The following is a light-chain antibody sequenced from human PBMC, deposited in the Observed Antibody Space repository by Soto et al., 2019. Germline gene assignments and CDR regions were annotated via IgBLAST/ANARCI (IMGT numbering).Light chain of an antibody. CDR2: AAS. J-gene: IGKJ1*01. CDR3: QQFNSYPRT. V-gene: IGKV1-9*01. CDR1: QDISSY. Sequence: DIQLTQSPSFLSASVGDRVTITCRASQDISSYLAWYQQKPGKAPKLLIYAASTLQSGVPSRFSGSGSGTEFTLTISSLQPEDFATYYCQQFNSYPRTFGQGTKVEIK.